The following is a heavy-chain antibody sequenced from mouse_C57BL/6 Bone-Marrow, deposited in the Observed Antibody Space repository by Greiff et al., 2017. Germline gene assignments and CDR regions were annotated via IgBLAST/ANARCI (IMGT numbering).Heavy chain of an antibody. J-gene: IGHJ4*01. D-gene: IGHD1-1*01. V-gene: IGHV1-81*01. CDR3: ASPRYGHYAMDY. Sequence: QVQLQQSGAELARPGASVKLSCKASGYTFTSYGISWVKQRTGQGLEWIGEIYPRSGNTYYNEKFKGKATLTADKSSSTAYMGLRSLTSEDSAVYFCASPRYGHYAMDYWGQGTSVTVSS. CDR1: GYTFTSYG. CDR2: IYPRSGNT.